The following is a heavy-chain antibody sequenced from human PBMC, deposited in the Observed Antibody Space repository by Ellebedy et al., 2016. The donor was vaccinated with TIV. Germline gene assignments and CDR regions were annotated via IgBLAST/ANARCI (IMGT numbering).Heavy chain of an antibody. CDR2: ISAYNGNT. D-gene: IGHD3-22*01. J-gene: IGHJ4*02. V-gene: IGHV1-18*01. CDR3: ARGYDSSGYSSCFDY. Sequence: AASVKVSCKAFGYTFISYGISWVRQAPGQGLEWMGWISAYNGNTNYAQKLQGRVTMTTDTSTSTAYMELRSLRSDDTAVYYCARGYDSSGYSSCFDYWGQGTLVTVS. CDR1: GYTFISYG.